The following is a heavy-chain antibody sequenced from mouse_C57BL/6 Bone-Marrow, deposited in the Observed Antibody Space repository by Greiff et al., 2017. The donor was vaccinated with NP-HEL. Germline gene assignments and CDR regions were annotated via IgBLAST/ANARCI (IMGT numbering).Heavy chain of an antibody. CDR2: INPSNGGT. Sequence: QVQLQQPGTELVKPGASVKLSCKASGYTFTSSWMHWVKPRPGQGLEWIGNINPSNGGTNYNEKFKSKATLTVDKSSSTAYMQLSSLTSEDSAVYYCARSHSSYDFDVWGTGTTVTVSS. V-gene: IGHV1-53*01. J-gene: IGHJ1*03. CDR1: GYTFTSSW. CDR3: ARSHSSYDFDV. D-gene: IGHD1-1*01.